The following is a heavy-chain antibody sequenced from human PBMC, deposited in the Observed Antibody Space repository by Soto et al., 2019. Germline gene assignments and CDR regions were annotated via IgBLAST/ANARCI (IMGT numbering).Heavy chain of an antibody. CDR3: VRQDDETGTTKFDY. CDR1: GGTFSSYA. V-gene: IGHV1-69*13. CDR2: IIPIFGTA. J-gene: IGHJ4*02. Sequence: ASVKVSCKASGGTFSSYAISWVRQAPGQGLEWMGGIIPIFGTANYAQKFQGRVTITADESTSTAYMELSSLRSEDTAVYYCVRQDDETGTTKFDYWGQETLVTVSS. D-gene: IGHD1-7*01.